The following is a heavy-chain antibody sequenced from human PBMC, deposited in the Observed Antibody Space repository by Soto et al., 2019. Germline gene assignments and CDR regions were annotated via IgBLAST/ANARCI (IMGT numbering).Heavy chain of an antibody. V-gene: IGHV4-59*01. Sequence: SETLSLTCTVSGGSISSYYWSWIRQPPGKGLEWIGYIYYSGSTNYNPSLKSRVTISVDTSKNQFSLKLSSVTAADTAVYYCARDQHCSGGSCYSNAFDIWGQGTMVTVSS. CDR3: ARDQHCSGGSCYSNAFDI. J-gene: IGHJ3*02. CDR1: GGSISSYY. D-gene: IGHD2-15*01. CDR2: IYYSGST.